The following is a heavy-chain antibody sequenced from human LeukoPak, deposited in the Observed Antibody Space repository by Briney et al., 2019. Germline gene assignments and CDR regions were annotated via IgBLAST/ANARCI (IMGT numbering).Heavy chain of an antibody. CDR3: ARLGVTRPGY. CDR1: GFIFSSYE. Sequence: PGGSLRLSCAVSGFIFSSYEMNWVRQAPGKGLEWVSYISSSGSTVYYADSVKGRFTISRDNAKNSLFLQMNSLRAEDTAVYYCARLGVTRPGYWGQGTLFTLSS. J-gene: IGHJ4*02. D-gene: IGHD3-3*01. CDR2: ISSSGSTV. V-gene: IGHV3-48*03.